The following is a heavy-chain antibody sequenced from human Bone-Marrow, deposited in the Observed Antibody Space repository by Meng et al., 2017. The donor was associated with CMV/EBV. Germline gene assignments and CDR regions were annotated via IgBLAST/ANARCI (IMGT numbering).Heavy chain of an antibody. CDR3: ARAGYVGDYADAFDI. Sequence: GESLKISCAASGFTFNTYSMNWVRRASGKGLEWVSSISGRSSYIYYADSVRGRFTISRDNAKNSLYLQMNSLRAEDTAVYYCARAGYVGDYADAFDIWGQGTRVTVSS. CDR2: ISGRSSYI. CDR1: GFTFNTYS. D-gene: IGHD4-17*01. J-gene: IGHJ3*02. V-gene: IGHV3-21*01.